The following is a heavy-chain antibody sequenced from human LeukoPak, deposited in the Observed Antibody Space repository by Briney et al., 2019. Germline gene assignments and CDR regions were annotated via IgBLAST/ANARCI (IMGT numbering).Heavy chain of an antibody. CDR2: INHSGST. CDR3: ARDHGSGSPDDY. J-gene: IGHJ4*02. D-gene: IGHD3-10*01. CDR1: GGSFSGYY. V-gene: IGHV4-34*01. Sequence: SETLSLTCAVSGGSFSGYYWSWIRQPPGKGLEWIGQINHSGSTIYNPSLKSRVTISVDTSKNQFSLKLSSVTAADTAVYYCARDHGSGSPDDYWGQGTLVTVSS.